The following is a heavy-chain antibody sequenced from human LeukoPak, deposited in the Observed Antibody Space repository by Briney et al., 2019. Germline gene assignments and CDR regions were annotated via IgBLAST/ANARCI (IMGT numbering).Heavy chain of an antibody. J-gene: IGHJ4*02. V-gene: IGHV1-18*01. D-gene: IGHD1-26*01. CDR2: MNPNNGNT. CDR1: GYTFTSYD. Sequence: ASVKVSCKASGYTFTSYDINWVRQATGQGLEWMGWMNPNNGNTNYAQKLQGRVTMTTDTSTSTAYMELRSLRSDDTAVYYCARDIVGALPGGYYFDYWGQGTLVTVSS. CDR3: ARDIVGALPGGYYFDY.